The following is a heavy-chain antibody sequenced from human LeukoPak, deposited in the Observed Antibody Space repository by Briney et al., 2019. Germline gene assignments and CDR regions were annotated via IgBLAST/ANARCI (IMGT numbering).Heavy chain of an antibody. CDR2: ISGSGGST. Sequence: GGSLRLSCAASRFTFSTYDMSWVRQAPGKGLEWVSAISGSGGSTYYADSVKGRFTISRDNSKNSLSLRMNSLSAEDTAVYYCATGYSSGWYFYFQHWGQGSLVSVSS. V-gene: IGHV3-23*01. CDR3: ATGYSSGWYFYFQH. CDR1: RFTFSTYD. D-gene: IGHD6-19*01. J-gene: IGHJ1*01.